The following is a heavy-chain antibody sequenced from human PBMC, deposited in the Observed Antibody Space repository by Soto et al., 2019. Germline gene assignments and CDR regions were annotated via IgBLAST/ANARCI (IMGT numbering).Heavy chain of an antibody. Sequence: GGSLRLSCAAFGFTFSSYSMNWVRQAPGKGLEWISYITSSSTTISYADSVKGRFTISRDNAKNSPYLQMNSLRAEDTALYYCAKGSRADWYSDSDNWGQGTLVPVSS. V-gene: IGHV3-48*01. J-gene: IGHJ4*02. CDR2: ITSSSTTI. D-gene: IGHD2-21*02. CDR3: AKGSRADWYSDSDN. CDR1: GFTFSSYS.